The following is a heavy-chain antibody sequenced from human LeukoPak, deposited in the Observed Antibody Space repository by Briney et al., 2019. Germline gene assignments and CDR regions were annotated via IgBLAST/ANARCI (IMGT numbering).Heavy chain of an antibody. J-gene: IGHJ3*02. V-gene: IGHV1-24*01. CDR2: FDPEDGET. Sequence: GASVKVSCKVSGYTLTELSMHWVRQAPGKGLEWVGGFDPEDGETIYAQKFQGRVTMTEDTSTVTAYMELSSLRSEDTAVYHCATGYFDSNGIFYLLAFDIWGQGTMVTVSS. CDR3: ATGYFDSNGIFYLLAFDI. CDR1: GYTLTELS. D-gene: IGHD3-22*01.